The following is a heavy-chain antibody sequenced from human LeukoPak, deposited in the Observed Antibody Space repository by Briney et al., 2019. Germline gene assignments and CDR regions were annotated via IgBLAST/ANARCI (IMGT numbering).Heavy chain of an antibody. CDR1: GGSISNYF. Sequence: PSETLSLTCIVSGGSISNYFWSWIRQPPGKGLEWIGYIYYSGSTNYNPSLKSRVTISVDTSKNQFSLKLSSLTAADTAVYYCARGYDFWSAYYPGYWGQGTLVTVSS. D-gene: IGHD3-3*01. CDR3: ARGYDFWSAYYPGY. V-gene: IGHV4-59*01. CDR2: IYYSGST. J-gene: IGHJ4*02.